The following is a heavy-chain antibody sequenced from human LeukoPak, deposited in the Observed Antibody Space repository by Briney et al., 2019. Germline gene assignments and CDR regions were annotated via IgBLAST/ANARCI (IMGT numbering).Heavy chain of an antibody. CDR1: SSGGYY. J-gene: IGHJ4*02. CDR3: AKDVGWEWLTGYFDY. Sequence: SSGGYYWSWIRQHPGKGLEWVSGISWNSGSIGYADSVKGRFTISRDNAKNSLYLQMNSLRAEDTALYYCAKDVGWEWLTGYFDYWGQGTLVTVSS. V-gene: IGHV3-9*01. D-gene: IGHD1-20*01. CDR2: ISWNSGSI.